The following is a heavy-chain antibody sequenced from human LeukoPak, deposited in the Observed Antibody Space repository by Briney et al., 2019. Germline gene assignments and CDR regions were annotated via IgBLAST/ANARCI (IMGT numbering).Heavy chain of an antibody. CDR1: GGSISSYH. CDR3: ARLSYYASGSYGCDY. Sequence: SETLSLTCSVSGGSISSYHWSWIRQPPGRGLQWIGQIYYSGSSGSTNYNPSLKSRVTISVDASKNQFSLNLSSVTAADTAVYYCARLSYYASGSYGCDYWGQGTLVTVSS. V-gene: IGHV4-59*01. CDR2: IYYSGSSGST. J-gene: IGHJ4*02. D-gene: IGHD3-10*01.